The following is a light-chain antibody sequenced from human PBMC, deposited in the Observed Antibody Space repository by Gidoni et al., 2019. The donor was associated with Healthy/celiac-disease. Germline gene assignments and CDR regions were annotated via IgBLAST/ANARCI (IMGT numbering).Light chain of an antibody. J-gene: IGKJ2*04. Sequence: DIHMTQSPSSLSASVGDRVTITCQASQDISNYLNWYQQKPGKAPKLLIYDASNLETGVPSRFSGSGSGTDFTFTISSLQPEDIATYYCQQYDNLQMCSFGQGTKLEIK. CDR2: DAS. CDR3: QQYDNLQMCS. CDR1: QDISNY. V-gene: IGKV1-33*01.